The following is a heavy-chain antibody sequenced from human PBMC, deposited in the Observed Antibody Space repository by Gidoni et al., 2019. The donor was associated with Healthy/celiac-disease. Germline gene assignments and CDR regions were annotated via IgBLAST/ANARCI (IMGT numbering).Heavy chain of an antibody. CDR2: IYTSWST. D-gene: IGHD6-13*01. CDR3: ARDYSSSWYDAFDI. V-gene: IGHV4-4*07. J-gene: IGHJ3*02. Sequence: QVQLQDSGPGLVKPSETLSLTCTVSGGPLSSYYWSWIRQPAGKGLEWIGRIYTSWSTNYNPSLMRRVTMSVDTSKNQFSLKLSSVTAADTAVYYCARDYSSSWYDAFDIWGQGTMVTVSS. CDR1: GGPLSSYY.